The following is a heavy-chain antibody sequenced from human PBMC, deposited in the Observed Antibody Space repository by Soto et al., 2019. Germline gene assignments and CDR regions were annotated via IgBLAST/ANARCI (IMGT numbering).Heavy chain of an antibody. CDR2: IYWDDDK. J-gene: IGHJ5*02. D-gene: IGHD3-10*02. CDR3: AHYVSTSPAGWFAP. CDR1: GLSLSTSGEA. Sequence: QITLKESGPTLVKPTQTPTLTCTFSGLSLSTSGEAVGWIRQPPGKALDWLALIYWDDDKRYNPTLKTRLTITKDTSKNQVVLTLTNMDPVDTATYYCAHYVSTSPAGWFAPWGQGILVPVSS. V-gene: IGHV2-5*02.